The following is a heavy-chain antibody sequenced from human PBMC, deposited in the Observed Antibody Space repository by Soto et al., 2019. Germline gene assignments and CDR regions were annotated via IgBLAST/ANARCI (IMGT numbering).Heavy chain of an antibody. D-gene: IGHD5-12*01. CDR3: ARGGVDVVATSAFDY. CDR2: INPILGTP. J-gene: IGHJ4*02. V-gene: IGHV1-69*01. CDR1: GLTYSSSA. Sequence: QVQLVQSGAEVRKPGSSVKVSCKASGLTYSSSAISWVRQAPGQGPEWMGGINPILGTPDYAPKFQGRVTITADESTRTVYMDLGSLRSADTAMYYCARGGVDVVATSAFDYWGQGTLVTVSS.